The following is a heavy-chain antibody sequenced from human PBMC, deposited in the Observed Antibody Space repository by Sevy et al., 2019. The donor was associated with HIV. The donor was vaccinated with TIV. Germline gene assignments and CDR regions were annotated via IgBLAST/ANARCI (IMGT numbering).Heavy chain of an antibody. Sequence: GGSLRLSCAASGLTFSTYSMNWVRQAPGKGLEWVSSISSSSSNIYYADSVKGRFTISRDNAKNSLYLQMNSLRAEDTAMYYCARVGTGTMNYWGQGTLVTVSS. D-gene: IGHD3-22*01. V-gene: IGHV3-21*01. CDR2: ISSSSSNI. J-gene: IGHJ4*02. CDR1: GLTFSTYS. CDR3: ARVGTGTMNY.